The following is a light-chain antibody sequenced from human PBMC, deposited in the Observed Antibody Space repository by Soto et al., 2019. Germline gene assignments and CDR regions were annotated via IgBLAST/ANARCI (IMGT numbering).Light chain of an antibody. CDR2: EVS. CDR1: SSDVGSYNL. Sequence: QSALTQPASVSGSPGQSITISCTGTSSDVGSYNLVSWYQRYPGKAPKLMIYEVSKRPSGVSNRFSGSKSGNTASLTISGLQAEDEADYYCCSYAGSSTFEVFGGGTKLTVL. CDR3: CSYAGSSTFEV. V-gene: IGLV2-23*02. J-gene: IGLJ3*02.